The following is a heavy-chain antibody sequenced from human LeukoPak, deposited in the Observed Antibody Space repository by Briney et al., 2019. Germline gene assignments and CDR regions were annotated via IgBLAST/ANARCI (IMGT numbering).Heavy chain of an antibody. CDR1: GFSLTTSGVG. J-gene: IGHJ4*02. V-gene: IGHV2-5*02. CDR2: IYWDDDK. CDR3: ARSDRDYDILTGYYTYYYFDY. D-gene: IGHD3-9*01. Sequence: SGPTLVKPTQTLTLTCTFSGFSLTTSGVGVGWIRQPPGKALEWLALIYWDDDKRYSPSLNSRLTITKDTSKNQVVLTMTNMDPVDTATYYCARSDRDYDILTGYYTYYYFDYWGQGTLVTVSS.